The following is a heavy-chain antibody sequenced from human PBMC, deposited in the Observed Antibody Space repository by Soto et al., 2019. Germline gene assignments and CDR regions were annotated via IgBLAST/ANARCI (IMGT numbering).Heavy chain of an antibody. CDR3: ARRYRYGGFDY. V-gene: IGHV4-59*08. D-gene: IGHD5-18*01. CDR2: IYYSGST. Sequence: SETLSLTCTVSGGSISSYYWSWIRQPPGKGLEWIGYIYYSGSTNYNPSLKSRVTISVDTSKNQFSLKLSSVTAADTAVYYCARRYRYGGFDYWGQGTLVTVSS. J-gene: IGHJ4*02. CDR1: GGSISSYY.